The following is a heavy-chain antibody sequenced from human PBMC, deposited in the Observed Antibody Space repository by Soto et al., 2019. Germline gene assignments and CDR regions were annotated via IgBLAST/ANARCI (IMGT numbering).Heavy chain of an antibody. J-gene: IGHJ3*02. CDR1: GFTFSSYA. CDR3: ARDGPQRWLRLFAFDI. V-gene: IGHV3-30-3*01. Sequence: QVQLVESGGGVVQPGRSLRLSCAASGFTFSSYAMHWVRQAPGKGLEWVAVISYDGSNKYYADSVKGRFTISRDNSKNTLYLQMNSLRAEDTAVYYCARDGPQRWLRLFAFDIWGQGTMVTVSS. D-gene: IGHD5-12*01. CDR2: ISYDGSNK.